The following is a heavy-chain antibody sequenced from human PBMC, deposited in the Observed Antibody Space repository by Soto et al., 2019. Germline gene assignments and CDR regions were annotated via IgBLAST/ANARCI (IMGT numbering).Heavy chain of an antibody. CDR1: GYTFTSYA. V-gene: IGHV1-3*01. J-gene: IGHJ3*02. Sequence: ASVKVSCKASGYTFTSYAMHWVRQAPGQRLEWMGWINAGNGNTKYSQKFQGRVTITRDTSASTAYMELSSLRSEDTAVYYCARAVSPRPYAFDIWGQGTIVTVSS. D-gene: IGHD6-25*01. CDR3: ARAVSPRPYAFDI. CDR2: INAGNGNT.